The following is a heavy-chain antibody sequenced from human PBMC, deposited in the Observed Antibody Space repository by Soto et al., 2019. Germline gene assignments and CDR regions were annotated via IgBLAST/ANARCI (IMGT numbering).Heavy chain of an antibody. Sequence: ASVKVSCKASGYTFTGYYIHWVRQAPGQGLEWMGWINPKSGGTNIAQRFKGRVNMTRDMSISTVYMEMNRLKSDDTAVYYCVRDGLVSSARYYFDYWGQGTLVTVSS. V-gene: IGHV1-2*02. CDR3: VRDGLVSSARYYFDY. J-gene: IGHJ4*02. CDR1: GYTFTGYY. D-gene: IGHD6-13*01. CDR2: INPKSGGT.